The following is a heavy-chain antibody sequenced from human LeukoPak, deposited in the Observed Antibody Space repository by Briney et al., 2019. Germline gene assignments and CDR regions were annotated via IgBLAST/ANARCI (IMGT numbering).Heavy chain of an antibody. CDR1: GGSISSGGYS. Sequence: SETLSLTCAVSGGSISSGGYSWSWIRQPPGKGLEWIGYIYHSGSTYYNPSLKSRVTISVDRSKNQFSLKLSSVTAADTAVYYCASRYDYGGYGQGDYWGQGTLVTVSS. CDR2: IYHSGST. D-gene: IGHD4-17*01. V-gene: IGHV4-30-2*01. J-gene: IGHJ4*02. CDR3: ASRYDYGGYGQGDY.